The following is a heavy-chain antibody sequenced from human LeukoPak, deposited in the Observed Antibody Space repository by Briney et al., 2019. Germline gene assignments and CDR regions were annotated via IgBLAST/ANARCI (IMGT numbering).Heavy chain of an antibody. Sequence: SVKVSCKASGGTFSSYAISWVRQAPGQGLEWMGGIIPIFGTANYAQKFQGRVTITADKSTSTAYMELSSLRSEDTAVYYCARDHLSTVTTGYMDVWGKGTTVTVSS. V-gene: IGHV1-69*06. CDR2: IIPIFGTA. D-gene: IGHD4-17*01. CDR1: GGTFSSYA. CDR3: ARDHLSTVTTGYMDV. J-gene: IGHJ6*03.